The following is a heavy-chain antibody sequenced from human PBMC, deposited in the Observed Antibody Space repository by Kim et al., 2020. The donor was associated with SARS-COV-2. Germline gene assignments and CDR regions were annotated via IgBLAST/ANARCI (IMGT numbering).Heavy chain of an antibody. CDR2: IKGDGSSA. CDR1: GFTFSSDW. Sequence: GGSLRLSCVASGFTFSSDWMYWVRQAPGKGLVWVSHIKGDGSSAGYAASVKGRFTISRDNAKNTLYLQMNSLRVEDTALYYCARDGPSPIPELDYWGQGT. D-gene: IGHD2-21*01. J-gene: IGHJ4*02. V-gene: IGHV3-74*01. CDR3: ARDGPSPIPELDY.